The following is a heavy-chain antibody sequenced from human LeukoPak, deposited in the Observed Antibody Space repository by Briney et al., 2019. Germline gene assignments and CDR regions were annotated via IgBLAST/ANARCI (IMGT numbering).Heavy chain of an antibody. Sequence: PGGSLRLSCAASGFTFSSYAMSWVRQAPGKGLEWVSAISGSGGSTYYADSVKGRFTISRDNSKNTLYLQMNSLRAEDTAVYYCAKDIVVVPAAMGGFDYWGQGTLVTVSS. CDR3: AKDIVVVPAAMGGFDY. CDR2: ISGSGGST. V-gene: IGHV3-23*01. D-gene: IGHD2-2*01. CDR1: GFTFSSYA. J-gene: IGHJ4*02.